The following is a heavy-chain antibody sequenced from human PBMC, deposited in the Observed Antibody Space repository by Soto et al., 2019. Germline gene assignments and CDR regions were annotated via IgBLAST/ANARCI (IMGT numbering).Heavy chain of an antibody. CDR2: IIPIFGTA. V-gene: IGHV1-69*13. CDR1: GGTFSSYA. D-gene: IGHD2-2*01. Sequence: GASVKVSCKASGGTFSSYAISWVRQAPGQGLEWMGGIIPIFGTANYAQKFQGGVTITADESTSTAYMELSSLRSEDTAVYYCARDLRVVPAAMPDMRYYYYYGMDVWGQGTTVTVSS. J-gene: IGHJ6*02. CDR3: ARDLRVVPAAMPDMRYYYYYGMDV.